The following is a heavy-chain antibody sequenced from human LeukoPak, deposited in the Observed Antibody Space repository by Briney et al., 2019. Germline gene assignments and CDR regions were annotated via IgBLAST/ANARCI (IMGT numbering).Heavy chain of an antibody. Sequence: SETLSLTCTVSSGSVNSRSYYWGWIRQPPGKGLEWIGSIYHCGSTYYNPSLKSRVTISVDTSKNQFSLKLSSVTAADTAVYYCARQLIYDSSEFDYWGQGTLVTVSS. D-gene: IGHD3-22*01. J-gene: IGHJ4*02. CDR3: ARQLIYDSSEFDY. V-gene: IGHV4-39*01. CDR1: SGSVNSRSYY. CDR2: IYHCGST.